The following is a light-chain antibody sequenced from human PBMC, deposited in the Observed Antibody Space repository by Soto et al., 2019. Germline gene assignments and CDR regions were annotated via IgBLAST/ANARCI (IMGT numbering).Light chain of an antibody. CDR1: TSDVGGYNY. CDR2: DVS. CDR3: CSYAGSYAFGV. V-gene: IGLV2-11*01. Sequence: QSALTQPRSVSGSPGQSVTISCTGTTSDVGGYNYVSWYQQHPGKAPKLMIFDVSQRPSGVPDRFSGSKSGNTASLTISGLQAEDEADYYCCSYAGSYAFGVFGTGTKLTVL. J-gene: IGLJ1*01.